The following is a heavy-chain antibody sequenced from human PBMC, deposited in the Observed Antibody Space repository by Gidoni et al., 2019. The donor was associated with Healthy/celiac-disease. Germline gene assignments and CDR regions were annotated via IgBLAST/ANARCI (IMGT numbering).Heavy chain of an antibody. CDR1: GGSFSGYD. D-gene: IGHD5-12*01. J-gene: IGHJ1*01. V-gene: IGHV4-34*01. CDR3: ARGGRRWLQLRDGYFQH. CDR2: INNSGTT. Sequence: QVQLQQWGAGLLKPSETLSLTCAVYGGSFSGYDWSWLRQPPGKGWEWIGEINNSGTTNYNPSLKSQVTISVDTSKNQFSLKLSSVTAADTAVYYCARGGRRWLQLRDGYFQHWGQGTLVTVSS.